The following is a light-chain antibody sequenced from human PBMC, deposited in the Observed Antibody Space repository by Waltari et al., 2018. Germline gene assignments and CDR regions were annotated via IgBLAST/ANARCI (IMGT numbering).Light chain of an antibody. V-gene: IGKV3-20*01. Sequence: CRASQSVGTYLAWYQQEPGQAPRLLIYGASSRATGIPDRFSVSGSGTDFSLTISRLEPEDFAVYYCQHFVFLPETFGQGTKVEIK. CDR1: QSVGTY. CDR2: GAS. CDR3: QHFVFLPET. J-gene: IGKJ1*01.